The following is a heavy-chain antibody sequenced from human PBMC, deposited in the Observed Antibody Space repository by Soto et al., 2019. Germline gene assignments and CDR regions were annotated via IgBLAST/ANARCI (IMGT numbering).Heavy chain of an antibody. J-gene: IGHJ2*01. CDR1: GFTFSSYA. Sequence: QVQLVESGGGVVQPGRSLRLSCAASGFTFSSYAISWVRQAPGQGLEWMGGIIPIFGTANYAQKFQGRVTITADESTSTAYMELSSLRSEDTAVYYCARDPGIAVAEGWYFDLWGRGTLVTVSS. D-gene: IGHD6-19*01. CDR3: ARDPGIAVAEGWYFDL. V-gene: IGHV1-69*01. CDR2: IIPIFGTA.